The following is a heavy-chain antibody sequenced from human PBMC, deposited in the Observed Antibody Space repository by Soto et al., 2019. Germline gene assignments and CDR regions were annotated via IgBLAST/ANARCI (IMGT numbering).Heavy chain of an antibody. D-gene: IGHD3-9*01. Sequence: EVQLLGSGGGLVQPGGSLRLSCAASGFTFSGYAMSWVRQAPGKGLEWVSGISGSAASTNYADSVKGRFTISRDNSKSTLYLQMNSLRAEDTAVYYCAKDVHYDILTGIEYFHHWAQGTLFTVSS. V-gene: IGHV3-23*01. CDR3: AKDVHYDILTGIEYFHH. J-gene: IGHJ1*01. CDR2: ISGSAAST. CDR1: GFTFSGYA.